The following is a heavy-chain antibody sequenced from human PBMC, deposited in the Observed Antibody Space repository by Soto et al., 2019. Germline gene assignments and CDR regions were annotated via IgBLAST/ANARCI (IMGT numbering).Heavy chain of an antibody. CDR2: ISGSGGST. Sequence: GGSLRLSCAASGFTFSSYAMSWVRQAPGKGLEWVSAISGSGGSTYYADSVKGRFTISRDNSKNTLYLQMNSLRAEDTAVYYCAKDVGGNPINYYFDYWGQGTLVTVSS. CDR3: AKDVGGNPINYYFDY. J-gene: IGHJ4*02. D-gene: IGHD1-26*01. V-gene: IGHV3-23*01. CDR1: GFTFSSYA.